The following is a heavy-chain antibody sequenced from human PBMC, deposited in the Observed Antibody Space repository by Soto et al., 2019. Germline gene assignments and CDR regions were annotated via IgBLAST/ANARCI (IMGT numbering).Heavy chain of an antibody. CDR1: GGSISSGDYY. J-gene: IGHJ5*02. CDR2: IYYSGST. CDR3: ARVRLRYFDWLFLDP. V-gene: IGHV4-30-4*01. D-gene: IGHD3-9*01. Sequence: QVQLQESGPGLVKPSQTLSLTCTVSGGSISSGDYYWSWIRQPPGKGLEWIGYIYYSGSTYYNPSLKSRVTISVDTSKNQFSLKLSYVTAADTAVYYCARVRLRYFDWLFLDPWGQGTLVTVSS.